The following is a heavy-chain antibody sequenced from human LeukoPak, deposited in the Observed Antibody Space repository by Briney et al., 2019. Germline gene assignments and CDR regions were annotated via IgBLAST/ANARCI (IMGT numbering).Heavy chain of an antibody. D-gene: IGHD3-16*01. J-gene: IGHJ5*02. CDR1: GFTFSTYW. Sequence: GGSLRLSCAASGFTFSTYWMHWVRQVPGTGLVWVSRTNEDGSITDYADSVKGRFTISRDNSKDTLYLQMNSPRAEDTAVYYCGRDLGGRGGAWGQGILVTVSP. CDR3: GRDLGGRGGA. V-gene: IGHV3-74*01. CDR2: TNEDGSIT.